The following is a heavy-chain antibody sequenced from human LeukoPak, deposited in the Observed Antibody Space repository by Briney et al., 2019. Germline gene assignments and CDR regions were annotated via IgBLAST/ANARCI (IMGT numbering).Heavy chain of an antibody. CDR1: GYTFTSYG. CDR2: ISAYNGNT. CDR3: ASAYDSSGYSVFGAFDI. D-gene: IGHD3-22*01. Sequence: ASVKVSCKSSGYTFTSYGISWVRQAPGQGLEWMGWISAYNGNTNYAQKLQGRGTMTTDTSTSTAYMELRSLRSDDTAVYYCASAYDSSGYSVFGAFDIWGQGTMVTVSS. J-gene: IGHJ3*02. V-gene: IGHV1-18*01.